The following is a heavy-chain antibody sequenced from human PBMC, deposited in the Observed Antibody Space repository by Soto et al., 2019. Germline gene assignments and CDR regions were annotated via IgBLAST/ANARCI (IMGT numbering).Heavy chain of an antibody. J-gene: IGHJ4*02. CDR2: IDPSDSDM. D-gene: IGHD4-17*01. CDR3: ARHGGLYGDFLFDE. CDR1: GHTFSGKW. Sequence: PGESLKISCQGSGHTFSGKWIAWVRQKPGKGLEWMGIIDPSDSDMRYSPSFQGQVTISVDKSISTAYLQWSSLKASDTAMYYCARHGGLYGDFLFDEWGQGTLVTVSS. V-gene: IGHV5-51*01.